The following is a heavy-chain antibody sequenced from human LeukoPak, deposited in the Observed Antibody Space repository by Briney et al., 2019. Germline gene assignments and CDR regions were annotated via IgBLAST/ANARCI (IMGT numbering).Heavy chain of an antibody. D-gene: IGHD6-13*01. CDR2: ISYDGSNK. J-gene: IGHJ4*02. Sequence: GGSLRLSCAASGFTFSSYAMHWVRQAPGKGLEWVAVISYDGSNKYYADSVKGRFTISRDNSKNTLYLQMNSLRSDDTAVYYCARPPGYSSSWSFDYWGQGTLVTVSS. CDR3: ARPPGYSSSWSFDY. V-gene: IGHV3-30*04. CDR1: GFTFSSYA.